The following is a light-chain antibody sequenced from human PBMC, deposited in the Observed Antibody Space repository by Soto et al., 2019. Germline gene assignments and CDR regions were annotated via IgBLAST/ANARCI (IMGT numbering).Light chain of an antibody. CDR1: SSDVGSYNL. V-gene: IGLV2-23*02. CDR3: CSYAGSSTYV. CDR2: EVS. J-gene: IGLJ1*01. Sequence: QSVLTQPASVSGSPGQSITISCTGTSSDVGSYNLVSWYQQHPGKAPKVMIYEVSNRPSGVSNRFSGSKSGNTASLTISGLQAEDEADYYCCSYAGSSTYVFGTGTKVTVL.